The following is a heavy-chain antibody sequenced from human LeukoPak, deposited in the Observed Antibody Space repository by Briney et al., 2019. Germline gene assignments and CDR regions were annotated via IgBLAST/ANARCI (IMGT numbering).Heavy chain of an antibody. CDR1: GFTFSSYS. J-gene: IGHJ4*02. CDR2: ISSSSSYI. Sequence: GGSLRLSCAASGFTFSSYSMNWVRQAPGKGLEWVSSISSSSSYIYYADSVKGRFTISRDNAKNSLDLQMNSLRAEDTAVYYCARARNYYDSSGYIGYWGQGTLVTVSS. CDR3: ARARNYYDSSGYIGY. D-gene: IGHD3-22*01. V-gene: IGHV3-21*01.